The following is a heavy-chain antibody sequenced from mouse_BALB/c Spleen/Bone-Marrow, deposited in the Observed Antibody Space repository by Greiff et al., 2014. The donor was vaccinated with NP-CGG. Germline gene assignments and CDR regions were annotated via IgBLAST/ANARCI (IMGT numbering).Heavy chain of an antibody. CDR2: INPSNGRT. CDR3: ARYATATYWLAY. CDR1: GYTFTSYW. Sequence: QVQLQQSGAELVKPGASVKLSCKASGYTFTSYWMHWVKQRPGQGLEWIGEINPSNGRTNYNEKFKSKATLTVDKSSSTAYMQRSSLTSEDSAVYYCARYATATYWLAYWGQGTLVTVSA. V-gene: IGHV1S81*02. D-gene: IGHD1-2*01. J-gene: IGHJ3*01.